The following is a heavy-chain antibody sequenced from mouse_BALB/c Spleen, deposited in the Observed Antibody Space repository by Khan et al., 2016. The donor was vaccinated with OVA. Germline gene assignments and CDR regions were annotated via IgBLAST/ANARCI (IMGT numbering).Heavy chain of an antibody. Sequence: EVQLQESGPSLVKPSQTLSLTCSVTGDSITSGYWNWIRKFPGNKLEYMGYIIYTGYTYYNPSIKSRISITRPTSKNQYYLQLSSVTDEDTATYYCARTTYRYAFVYWGQGTLVTVSA. J-gene: IGHJ3*01. CDR3: ARTTYRYAFVY. CDR2: IIYTGYT. D-gene: IGHD2-12*01. CDR1: GDSITSGY. V-gene: IGHV3-8*02.